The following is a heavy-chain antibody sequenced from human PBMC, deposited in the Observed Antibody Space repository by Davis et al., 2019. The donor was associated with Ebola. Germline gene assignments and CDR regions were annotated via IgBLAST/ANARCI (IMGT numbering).Heavy chain of an antibody. CDR1: GGSISSYY. V-gene: IGHV4-59*08. D-gene: IGHD3-3*01. CDR3: ARLLNYDFWSGYTYYFDY. J-gene: IGHJ4*02. Sequence: GSLRLSCTVSGGSISSYYWSWIRQPPGKGLEWIGYIYYSGSTNYNPSLKSRVTISVDTSKNQFSLKLSSVTAADTAVYYCARLLNYDFWSGYTYYFDYWGQGTLVTVSS. CDR2: IYYSGST.